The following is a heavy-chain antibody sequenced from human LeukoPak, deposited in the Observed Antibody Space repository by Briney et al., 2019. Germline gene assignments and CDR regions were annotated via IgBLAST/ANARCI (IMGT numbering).Heavy chain of an antibody. D-gene: IGHD4-17*01. CDR3: ARESVKGAFDT. V-gene: IGHV3-74*01. CDR1: GLSFSSYW. CDR2: INSDGTST. J-gene: IGHJ3*02. Sequence: GASLRLSCAASGLSFSSYWIDWVRQAPGKGLVWVSRINSDGTSTSYADSVKGRFTISGDNAKTTLYLQMNSLRAEDTAVYYCARESVKGAFDTWGRGTMVTVSS.